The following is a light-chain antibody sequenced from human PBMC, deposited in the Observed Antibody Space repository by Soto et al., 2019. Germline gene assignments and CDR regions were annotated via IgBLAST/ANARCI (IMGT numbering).Light chain of an antibody. J-gene: IGLJ1*01. CDR2: TNN. CDR3: ATWHDSFYV. CDR1: TSDIGTNA. Sequence: QSVLTQPPSASGTPGQRVTVSCSGSTSDIGTNAVNWFQHLPGTAPRLLIYTNNQRPSGVPDRFSGSKSGTSASLAISGLQSEDDATYYCATWHDSFYVFGTGTKVTVL. V-gene: IGLV1-44*01.